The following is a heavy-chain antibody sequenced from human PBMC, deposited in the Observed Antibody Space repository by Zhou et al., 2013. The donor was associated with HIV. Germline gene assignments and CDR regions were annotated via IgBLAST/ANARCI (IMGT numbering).Heavy chain of an antibody. D-gene: IGHD2-21*01. CDR1: GYTFTSYG. CDR2: ISAYNGNT. V-gene: IGHV1-18*01. CDR3: ARHIYCGGDCLLSYFDY. J-gene: IGHJ4*02. Sequence: QVQLVQSGAEVKKPGASVKVSCKASGYTFTSYGISWVRQAPGQGLEWMGWISAYNGNTYYAQKFQGRVTMTTDTSSSTAYMELRSLRSDDTAVYYCARHIYCGGDCLLSYFDYWGQGTLVTVSS.